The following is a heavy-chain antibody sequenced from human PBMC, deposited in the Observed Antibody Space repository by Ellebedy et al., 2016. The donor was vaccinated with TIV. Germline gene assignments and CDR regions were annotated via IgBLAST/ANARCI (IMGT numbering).Heavy chain of an antibody. V-gene: IGHV4-59*12. Sequence: GSLRLXXTVSGGSISSYYWSWIRQPPGKGLEWIGYIYYSGSTNYNPSLKSRVTISVDTPKNQFSLKLSSVTAADTAVYYCARLVDYYGSGSYIGWFDPWGQGTLVTVSS. J-gene: IGHJ5*02. CDR1: GGSISSYY. CDR3: ARLVDYYGSGSYIGWFDP. CDR2: IYYSGST. D-gene: IGHD3-10*01.